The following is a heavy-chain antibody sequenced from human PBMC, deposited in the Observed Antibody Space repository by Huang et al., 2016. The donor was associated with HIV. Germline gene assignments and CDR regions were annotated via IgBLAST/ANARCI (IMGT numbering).Heavy chain of an antibody. CDR1: GFTFVGFW. Sequence: EIQLMEAGGGLVRPGGSLRLSCGVSGFTFVGFWMSWVRQAPGKGLEWVANINQDGSDTYYVESVRGRFTISRDNAKNSLYLQMNGLTDEDAAVYYCARDGPEYSNYLDFWGPGTLVTV. D-gene: IGHD4-4*01. V-gene: IGHV3-7*01. J-gene: IGHJ4*02. CDR3: ARDGPEYSNYLDF. CDR2: INQDGSDT.